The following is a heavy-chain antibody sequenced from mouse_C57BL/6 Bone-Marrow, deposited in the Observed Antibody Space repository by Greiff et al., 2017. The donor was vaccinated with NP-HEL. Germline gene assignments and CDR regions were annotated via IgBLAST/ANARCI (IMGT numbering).Heavy chain of an antibody. D-gene: IGHD1-1*02. Sequence: EVQLQQSGAELVRPGASVKLSCTASGFNIKDDYMHWVKQRPEQGLEWIGWIDPENGDTEYASKFQGKATITADTSSNTAYLRRSSLTSEDTAVYYCTTNGVAWFAYWGQGTLVTVSA. CDR1: GFNIKDDY. J-gene: IGHJ3*01. CDR3: TTNGVAWFAY. V-gene: IGHV14-4*01. CDR2: IDPENGDT.